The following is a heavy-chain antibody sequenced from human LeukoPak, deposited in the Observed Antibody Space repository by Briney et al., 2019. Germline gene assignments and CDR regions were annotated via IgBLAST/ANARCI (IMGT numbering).Heavy chain of an antibody. Sequence: ASVKVSCKASGYTFTSYGISWVRQAPGQGLEWMGWISAYNGNTNYAQKLQGRVTMTTDTSTSTAYMELSSLRSEDTAVYYCARGSLLITIFGVVIIEPYYFDYWGQGTLVTVSS. CDR3: ARGSLLITIFGVVIIEPYYFDY. V-gene: IGHV1-18*01. CDR2: ISAYNGNT. CDR1: GYTFTSYG. D-gene: IGHD3-3*01. J-gene: IGHJ4*02.